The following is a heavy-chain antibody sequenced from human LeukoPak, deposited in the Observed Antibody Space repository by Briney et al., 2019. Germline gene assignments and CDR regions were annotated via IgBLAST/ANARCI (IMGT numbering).Heavy chain of an antibody. CDR2: ISAGGSST. D-gene: IGHD3-3*01. Sequence: GGSLRLSCAASGFTFSSYAMSWVRQAPAKGLEWVSAISAGGSSTYYADSVKGRFTLSRDNSKNTLYLQMHSLTAEDTAVYYCAKGSGWGYFYYMDVWGKGTTVTVSS. V-gene: IGHV3-23*01. CDR3: AKGSGWGYFYYMDV. J-gene: IGHJ6*03. CDR1: GFTFSSYA.